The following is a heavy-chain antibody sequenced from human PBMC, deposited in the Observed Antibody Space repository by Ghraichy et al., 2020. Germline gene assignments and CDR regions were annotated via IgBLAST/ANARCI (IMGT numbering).Heavy chain of an antibody. CDR2: INPNSGGT. Sequence: ASVKVSCKASGYTFTGYYMHWVRQAPGQGLEWMGWINPNSGGTNYAQKFQGRVTMTRDTSISTAYMELTRLRSDDTAVYYCARDLASAEALWFGELPLDYWGQGTLVTVSS. CDR3: ARDLASAEALWFGELPLDY. J-gene: IGHJ4*02. CDR1: GYTFTGYY. V-gene: IGHV1-2*02. D-gene: IGHD3-10*01.